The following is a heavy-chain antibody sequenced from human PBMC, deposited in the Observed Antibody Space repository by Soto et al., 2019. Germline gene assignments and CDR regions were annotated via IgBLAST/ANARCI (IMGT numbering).Heavy chain of an antibody. CDR1: GGSFSGYY. V-gene: IGHV4-34*01. D-gene: IGHD6-13*01. CDR3: ARRDIAAAGGLHCGFDP. J-gene: IGHJ5*02. CDR2: IKHSGST. Sequence: QVQLQQWGAGLLKPSETLSLTCAVYGGSFSGYYWSWIRQPPGKGLEWIGEIKHSGSTNYNPSLKSRDTISVDTSKTQCSLKLSSVTAADTAVYYCARRDIAAAGGLHCGFDPWGQGTLVTVSS.